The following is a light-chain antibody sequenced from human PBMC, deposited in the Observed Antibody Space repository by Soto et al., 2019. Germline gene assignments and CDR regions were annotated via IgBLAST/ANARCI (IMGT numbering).Light chain of an antibody. CDR1: QSISTW. CDR2: KAS. V-gene: IGKV1-5*03. Sequence: DIQMTQSPSTLSASVGDRVTISCRASQSISTWLAWYQQKPGKAPKLPIYKASSLESGVPSRFSGSGSGTEFTLTISSLQPDDFATYYCQQYNGYPGTFGQGTKLEIK. CDR3: QQYNGYPGT. J-gene: IGKJ2*01.